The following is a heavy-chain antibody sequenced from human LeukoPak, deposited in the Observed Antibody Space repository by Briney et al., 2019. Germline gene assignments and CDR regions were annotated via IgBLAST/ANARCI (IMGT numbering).Heavy chain of an antibody. CDR1: GFTFSSYS. Sequence: SGGSLRLSCAASGFTFSSYSMTWVRQAPGKGLEWDSSISSSSSYIYYADSVKGRFTISSDNAKNSLYLQMNSLRAEDTAVYYCARNKKGDRYTYGHDSWGQGTLVTVSS. CDR3: ARNKKGDRYTYGHDS. CDR2: ISSSSSYI. D-gene: IGHD5-18*01. V-gene: IGHV3-21*01. J-gene: IGHJ4*02.